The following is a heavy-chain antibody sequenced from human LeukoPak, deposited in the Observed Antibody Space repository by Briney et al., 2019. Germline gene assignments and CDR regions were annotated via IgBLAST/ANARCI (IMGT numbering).Heavy chain of an antibody. CDR2: INNDGTAT. Sequence: GGSLRLSCAASGFTFSAYWMHWVRQVPGKGLVWVSRINNDGTATFFADSVKGRFTISRDNAKDTLYLQMNSLRAEDTAVYYCAKDLMAVRAFDYWGQGTLVTVSS. J-gene: IGHJ4*02. CDR3: AKDLMAVRAFDY. CDR1: GFTFSAYW. D-gene: IGHD1-26*01. V-gene: IGHV3-74*01.